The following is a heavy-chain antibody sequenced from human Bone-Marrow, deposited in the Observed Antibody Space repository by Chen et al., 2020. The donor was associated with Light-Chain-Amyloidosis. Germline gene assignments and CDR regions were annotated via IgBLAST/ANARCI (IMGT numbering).Heavy chain of an antibody. J-gene: IGHJ6*02. CDR1: GLTVTTRY. CDR3: TRVRVSYDFGKGSLDF. CDR2: IYTTGKT. D-gene: IGHD3-3*01. Sequence: EVQLVETGGGLIQPGGSLRLSCAASGLTVTTRYMTWVRQAPGKGLEWVSTIYTTGKTYYADSVKGRFTISTDNSQNTLYLQMSSLRTDDTAVYFCTRVRVSYDFGKGSLDFWGQGTTVTVSS. V-gene: IGHV3-53*02.